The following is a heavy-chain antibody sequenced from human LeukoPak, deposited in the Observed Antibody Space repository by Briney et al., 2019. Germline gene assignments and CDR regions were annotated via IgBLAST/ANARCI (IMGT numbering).Heavy chain of an antibody. J-gene: IGHJ4*02. CDR3: AKGRYYYDSSGYYVPSLFDY. CDR1: GFTLSSYA. V-gene: IGHV3-23*01. CDR2: ISGSGGST. Sequence: GGSLRLSCAASGFTLSSYAMSWVRQAPGKGLEWVSAISGSGGSTYYADSVKGRFTISRDNSKNTLYLQMNSLRAGDTAVYYCAKGRYYYDSSGYYVPSLFDYWGQGTLVTVSS. D-gene: IGHD3-22*01.